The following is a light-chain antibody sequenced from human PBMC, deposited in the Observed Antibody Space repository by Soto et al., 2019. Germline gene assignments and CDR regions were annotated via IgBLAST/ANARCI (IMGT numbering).Light chain of an antibody. V-gene: IGLV1-44*01. CDR3: AAWDVSLNGWV. CDR1: SSNIGINT. CDR2: DNH. Sequence: QLVLTQPPSASGTPGQRVTFSCSGSSSNIGINTVNWYRQLPGTAPQLLISDNHRRPSGVPDRFSGSKSGTSASLAISGLQSEDEATYFCAAWDVSLNGWVFGGGTKLTVL. J-gene: IGLJ3*02.